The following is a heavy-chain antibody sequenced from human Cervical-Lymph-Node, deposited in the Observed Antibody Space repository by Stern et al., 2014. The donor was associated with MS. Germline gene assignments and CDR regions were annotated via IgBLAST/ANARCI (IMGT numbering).Heavy chain of an antibody. J-gene: IGHJ4*02. V-gene: IGHV1-69*01. CDR3: ATDRVTFYFDN. CDR1: GGTFSTYS. D-gene: IGHD3-10*01. Sequence: VQLVESGAEVKRPGSSVRVSCKASGGTFSTYSISWVRQAPGQGLEWMGGIIPIIGTVNYAQKFPGRLTMSAEQSTSTVYLDLNSLRSEDTAMYYCATDRVTFYFDNWGQGTLVTVSS. CDR2: IIPIIGTV.